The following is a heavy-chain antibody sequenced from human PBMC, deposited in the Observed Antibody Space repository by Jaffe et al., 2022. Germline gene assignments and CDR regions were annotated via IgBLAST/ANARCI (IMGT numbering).Heavy chain of an antibody. J-gene: IGHJ6*03. D-gene: IGHD5-18*01. CDR3: ARFSWIQLWLLDYYYYYYMDV. V-gene: IGHV4-38-2*01. Sequence: QVQLQESGPGLVKPSETLSLTCAVSGYSISSGYYWGWIRQPPGKGLEWIGSIYHSGSTYYNPSLKSRVTISVDTSKNQFSLKLSSVTAADTAVYYCARFSWIQLWLLDYYYYYYMDVWGKGTTVTVSS. CDR1: GYSISSGYY. CDR2: IYHSGST.